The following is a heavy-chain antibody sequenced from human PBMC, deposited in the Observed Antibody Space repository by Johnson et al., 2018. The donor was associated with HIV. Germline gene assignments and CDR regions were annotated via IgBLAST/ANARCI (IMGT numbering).Heavy chain of an antibody. CDR3: AKGPQGIATPDAFDI. CDR2: ISSSGSTI. J-gene: IGHJ3*02. Sequence: QVQLVESGGGLVKPGGSLRLSCAGSGFTFSDHYMSWVRQAPGKGLEWVSYISSSGSTIYYADSVKGRFTISRDNAKNTLYLQMNSLRAEDTAVYYCAKGPQGIATPDAFDIWGQGTMVTVSS. D-gene: IGHD2-21*01. V-gene: IGHV3-11*04. CDR1: GFTFSDHY.